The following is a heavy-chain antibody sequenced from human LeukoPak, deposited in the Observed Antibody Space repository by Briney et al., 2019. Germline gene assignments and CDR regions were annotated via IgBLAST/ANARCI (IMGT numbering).Heavy chain of an antibody. D-gene: IGHD6-13*01. Sequence: GGSLRLSCAASGFTVSSNYMSWVRQAPGKGLEWVSIISSAGTTYYADSVKGRFTISRDNSKNTVYLQVNSLRDEDTAVYYCARGLEAANTYYFDYWGQGTMVTVSS. J-gene: IGHJ4*02. CDR2: ISSAGTT. V-gene: IGHV3-66*01. CDR1: GFTVSSNY. CDR3: ARGLEAANTYYFDY.